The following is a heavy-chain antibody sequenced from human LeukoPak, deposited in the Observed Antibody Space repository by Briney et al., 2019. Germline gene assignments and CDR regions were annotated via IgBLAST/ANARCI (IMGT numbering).Heavy chain of an antibody. J-gene: IGHJ6*02. CDR1: GFTFSSYA. Sequence: PGGSPRLSCAASGFTFSSYAMSWVRQAPGKGLEWVSAISGSGGSTYYADSVKGRFTISRDNSKNTLYLQMNSLRAEDTAVYYCARVHDSSGYSGYYYYYGMDVWGQGTTVTVSS. CDR2: ISGSGGST. CDR3: ARVHDSSGYSGYYYYYGMDV. V-gene: IGHV3-23*01. D-gene: IGHD3-22*01.